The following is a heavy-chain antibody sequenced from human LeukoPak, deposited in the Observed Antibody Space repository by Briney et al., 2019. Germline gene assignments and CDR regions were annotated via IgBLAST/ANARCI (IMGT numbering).Heavy chain of an antibody. D-gene: IGHD1-26*01. Sequence: ASVKVSCKASGYTFTSYDINWVRQATGQGREWMGWMNPNSGNTGYAQKFQGRVTMTRSTSASKAYMELTNLTSEDTAVYFCARSSVGVRRRTDSWGQGTLVTVSS. J-gene: IGHJ4*02. CDR3: ARSSVGVRRRTDS. V-gene: IGHV1-8*01. CDR2: MNPNSGNT. CDR1: GYTFTSYD.